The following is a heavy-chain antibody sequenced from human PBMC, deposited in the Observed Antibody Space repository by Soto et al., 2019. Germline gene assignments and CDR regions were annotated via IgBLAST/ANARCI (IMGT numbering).Heavy chain of an antibody. D-gene: IGHD2-2*01. CDR2: INRDGSET. V-gene: IGHV3-7*01. CDR1: GLTFSNYW. Sequence: EVQLVESGGGLVQPGGSLRLSCVVSGLTFSNYWMSWVRQAPGKGLEWVANINRDGSETYYVDSVKGRFTISRDNIKNSLYLQITSLRAEDTAVYYCARPARECSSPGSANWGQGTLVTVSS. J-gene: IGHJ4*02. CDR3: ARPARECSSPGSAN.